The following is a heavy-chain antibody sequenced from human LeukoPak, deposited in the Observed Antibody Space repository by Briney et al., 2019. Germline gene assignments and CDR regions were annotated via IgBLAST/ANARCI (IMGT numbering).Heavy chain of an antibody. CDR1: GFTFSSYA. Sequence: GGSLRLSCAASGFTFSSYAMHWVRQAPGKGLEWVAVISYDGSNKYYADSVKGRFTISRDNSKNTLYLQMNSLRAEDTAVYYCARDLICGGDCYSYYFDYWGQGTLVTVSS. V-gene: IGHV3-30*04. CDR3: ARDLICGGDCYSYYFDY. J-gene: IGHJ4*02. CDR2: ISYDGSNK. D-gene: IGHD2-21*02.